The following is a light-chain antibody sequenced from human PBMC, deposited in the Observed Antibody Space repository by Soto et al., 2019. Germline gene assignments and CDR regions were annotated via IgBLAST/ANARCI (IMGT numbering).Light chain of an antibody. V-gene: IGLV1-40*01. CDR2: GNS. J-gene: IGLJ2*01. CDR1: SSNIGAGYD. CDR3: QSYDSSLSGSVV. Sequence: QSVLTQPPSVSGVPGQRVTISCTGSSSNIGAGYDVHWYQQLPGTAPKLLIYGNSNRPSGVPDRFSGSKSGTSASLAITGLQAEDEADYYCQSYDSSLSGSVVFGGGTKPTVL.